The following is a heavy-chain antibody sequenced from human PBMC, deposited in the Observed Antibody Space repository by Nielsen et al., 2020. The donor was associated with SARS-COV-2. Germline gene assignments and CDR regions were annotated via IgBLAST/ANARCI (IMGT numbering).Heavy chain of an antibody. Sequence: GESLKISCAASGFPFDDYGMSWVRQAPRKGLEWVAGINWNSGSTGYADSVKGRFTISRDNAKNSLYLQMNSLRAEDTAVYYCARPRADFWSGYEYYFDYWGQGTLVTVSS. CDR1: GFPFDDYG. V-gene: IGHV3-20*04. CDR2: INWNSGST. CDR3: ARPRADFWSGYEYYFDY. D-gene: IGHD3-3*01. J-gene: IGHJ4*02.